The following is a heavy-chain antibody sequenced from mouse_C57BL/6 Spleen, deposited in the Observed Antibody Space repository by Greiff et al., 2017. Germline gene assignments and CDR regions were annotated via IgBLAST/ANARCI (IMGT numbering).Heavy chain of an antibody. J-gene: IGHJ4*01. V-gene: IGHV1-53*01. Sequence: QVQLQQPGTELVKPGASVKLSCKASGYTFTSYWMHWVKQRPGQGLEWIGNINPSNGGTNYNEKFKSKATLTVDKSSSTAYMQLSSLTSEDSAVYYCAREGNYGNYHYYAMDYWGQGTSVTVSS. D-gene: IGHD2-1*01. CDR3: AREGNYGNYHYYAMDY. CDR1: GYTFTSYW. CDR2: INPSNGGT.